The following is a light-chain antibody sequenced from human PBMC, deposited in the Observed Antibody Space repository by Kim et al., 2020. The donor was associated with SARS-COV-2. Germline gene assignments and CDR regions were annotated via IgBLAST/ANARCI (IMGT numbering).Light chain of an antibody. Sequence: SSELTQDPAVSVALGQTVRITCQGDSLRSYYASWYQQKPGQAPVLVIYGKNNRPSGIPDRFSGSSSGNTAYLTITGAQAEDEADYYCNSRDSSGNHLAVFGGGTQLTV. CDR2: GKN. J-gene: IGLJ3*02. CDR3: NSRDSSGNHLAV. V-gene: IGLV3-19*01. CDR1: SLRSYY.